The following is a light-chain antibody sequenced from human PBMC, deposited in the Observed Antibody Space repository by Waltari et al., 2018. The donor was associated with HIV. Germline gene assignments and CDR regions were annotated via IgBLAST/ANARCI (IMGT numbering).Light chain of an antibody. CDR2: WAS. J-gene: IGKJ5*01. CDR3: QQFYNTPIT. CDR1: QSVLASRDNNKY. Sequence: DIVVTQSPDSLPVSLGERATINCRSSQSVLASRDNNKYLAWYQQKPGQPPKLLIYWASFRESGVPDRFSGSGSGTDFTLTISSLQAEDVAVYYCQQFYNTPITFGQGTRLEIK. V-gene: IGKV4-1*01.